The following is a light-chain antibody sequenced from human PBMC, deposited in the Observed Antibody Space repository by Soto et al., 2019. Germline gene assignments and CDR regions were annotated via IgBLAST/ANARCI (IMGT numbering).Light chain of an antibody. J-gene: IGKJ1*01. V-gene: IGKV1-17*02. CDR2: GAS. Sequence: DIQMTQSTSSLSAFVGDRVTITCRASQGIRIDLGWFQQKPGKAPKRLIYGASSLQSGVPSRFSGRGSGTEFTLTISNLQPEDFATYYCLQHNSFPRTFGQGTKVDIK. CDR1: QGIRID. CDR3: LQHNSFPRT.